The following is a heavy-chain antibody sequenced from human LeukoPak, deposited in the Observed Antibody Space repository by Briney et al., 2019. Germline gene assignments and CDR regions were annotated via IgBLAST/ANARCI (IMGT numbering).Heavy chain of an antibody. D-gene: IGHD3-22*01. Sequence: GGSLTLSCTTSGFNFGDYAVSWVRQAPGEGLEWVSAISGSGGSTYYADSVKGRFTISRDNSKNTLYLQMNSLRAEDTAVYYCARGRQENYDSSGYYYNYFDYWGQGTLVTVSS. CDR2: ISGSGGST. V-gene: IGHV3-23*01. J-gene: IGHJ4*02. CDR1: GFNFGDYA. CDR3: ARGRQENYDSSGYYYNYFDY.